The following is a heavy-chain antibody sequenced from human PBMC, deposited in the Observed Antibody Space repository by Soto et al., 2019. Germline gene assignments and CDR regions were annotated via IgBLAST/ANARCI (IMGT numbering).Heavy chain of an antibody. CDR3: ATPQGGWYPPFDY. CDR2: ISYDGSNN. Sequence: QVQLVESGGGVVQPGRSLRLSCAASGFTFSSYGMHWVRQAPGKGLEWVAVISYDGSNNYYADSVKGRFTISRDNSKNTLYLQMNSLRAEDTAVYYCATPQGGWYPPFDYWGQGTLVTVSS. D-gene: IGHD6-19*01. J-gene: IGHJ4*02. CDR1: GFTFSSYG. V-gene: IGHV3-30*03.